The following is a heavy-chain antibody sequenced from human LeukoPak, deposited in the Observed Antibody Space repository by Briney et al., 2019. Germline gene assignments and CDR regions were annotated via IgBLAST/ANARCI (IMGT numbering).Heavy chain of an antibody. J-gene: IGHJ4*02. CDR3: TKEGLTPFDY. CDR2: IKSDGITI. Sequence: GGSLRLSCAASGFTFSNYMMHWVRQAPGKGLVWVSRIKSDGITITYADSVKGRFTTSRDNAKNSLYLQMNSLKFDDTAFYYCTKEGLTPFDYWGQGTLVTVSS. D-gene: IGHD1-14*01. V-gene: IGHV3-74*01. CDR1: GFTFSNYM.